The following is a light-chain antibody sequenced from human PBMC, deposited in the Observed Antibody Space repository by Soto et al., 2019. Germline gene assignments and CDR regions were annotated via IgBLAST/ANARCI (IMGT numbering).Light chain of an antibody. CDR2: GAF. CDR1: PSVTNF. Sequence: EIVLTQSPATLSLSPGERATLSCRASPSVTNFLAWYQQKPGQAPRLLIYGAFNRATGIPARFSGSGSGTDFTLTISSLEPEDSAIYYCQQRNIWPPVTVGQVTRLELK. J-gene: IGKJ5*01. CDR3: QQRNIWPPVT. V-gene: IGKV3-11*01.